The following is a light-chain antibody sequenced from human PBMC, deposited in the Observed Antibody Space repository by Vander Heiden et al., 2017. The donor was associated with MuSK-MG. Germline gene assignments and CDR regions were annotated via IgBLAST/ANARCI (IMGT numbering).Light chain of an antibody. CDR1: SSDVGGYNY. V-gene: IGLV2-11*01. CDR3: CSYAGTRV. J-gene: IGLJ2*01. Sequence: QSALTQPRSVSGSPGQSVTISCTGTSSDVGGYNYVSWYQQHPGKAPKLMIYDVSKRPSGVPDRFSGSKSGNTASLTISGLQAEDEDDYYCCSYAGTRVFGGGTKLTVL. CDR2: DVS.